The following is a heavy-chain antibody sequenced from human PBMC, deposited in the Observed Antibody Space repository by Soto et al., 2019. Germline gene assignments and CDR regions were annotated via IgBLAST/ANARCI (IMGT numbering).Heavy chain of an antibody. V-gene: IGHV1-69*02. Sequence: GASVKVSCKASGGTFSSYTISWVRQAPGQGLEWMGRIIPILCIANYAQKFQGRVTITADKSTSTAYMELSSLRSEDTAVYYCARVPCSGGSCYSVVWLDPWGQGTLVTVSS. J-gene: IGHJ5*02. D-gene: IGHD2-15*01. CDR2: IIPILCIA. CDR1: GGTFSSYT. CDR3: ARVPCSGGSCYSVVWLDP.